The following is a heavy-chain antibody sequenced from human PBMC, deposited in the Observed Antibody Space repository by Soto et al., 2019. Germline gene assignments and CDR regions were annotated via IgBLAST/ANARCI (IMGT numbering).Heavy chain of an antibody. CDR1: GGTFSSYA. J-gene: IGHJ4*02. D-gene: IGHD6-13*01. V-gene: IGHV1-69*06. CDR2: IIPIFGTA. Sequence: QVQLVQSGAEVKKPGSSVKVSCKASGGTFSSYAISWVRQAPGQGLEWMGGIIPIFGTANYAQKFQGRDTVNAGKSTSTAYMELSRLRSEDTAGYYCARPAPGASAGTARLDYWGQGTLVTVSS. CDR3: ARPAPGASAGTARLDY.